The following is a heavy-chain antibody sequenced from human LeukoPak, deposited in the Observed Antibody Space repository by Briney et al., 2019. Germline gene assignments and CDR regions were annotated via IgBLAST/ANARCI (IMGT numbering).Heavy chain of an antibody. J-gene: IGHJ4*02. CDR2: GDYSGGT. Sequence: PSQTLSLTCTVSGDSFSSVTDYWAWIRQPPGKGLEWIASGDYSGGTYYNPSLESRVAISADMSKNQFSLKLTSVTGADTAVYYCAGERGEEYSSGWYKRNYFDNWGQGIRVTVSS. V-gene: IGHV4-39*07. D-gene: IGHD6-19*01. CDR1: GDSFSSVTDY. CDR3: AGERGEEYSSGWYKRNYFDN.